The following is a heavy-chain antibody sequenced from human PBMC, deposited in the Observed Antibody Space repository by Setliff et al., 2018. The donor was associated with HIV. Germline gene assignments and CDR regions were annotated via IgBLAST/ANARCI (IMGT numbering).Heavy chain of an antibody. J-gene: IGHJ4*02. Sequence: SETLSLTCAVSGYSLSSDYYWGWIRQPPGKGLEWIASIYHSGSTYYNPSLKSRVTISVDTSKNQFSLKLSSVTAADTAVYYCATRIRDGHRGYGYFDFWGQGTLVTVSS. D-gene: IGHD5-12*01. V-gene: IGHV4-38-2*01. CDR1: GYSLSSDYY. CDR2: IYHSGST. CDR3: ATRIRDGHRGYGYFDF.